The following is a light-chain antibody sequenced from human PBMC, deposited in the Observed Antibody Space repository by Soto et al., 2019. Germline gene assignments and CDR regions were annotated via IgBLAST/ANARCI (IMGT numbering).Light chain of an antibody. J-gene: IGLJ3*02. CDR1: MRDVGAYNL. V-gene: IGLV1-51*01. Sequence: QSALTQPASVSGSPGQSITISCAGTMRDVGAYNLVSWYQQHPGRAPQLIIYDNDKRPSGIPDRFAGSKSGTSATLGITGLQTGDEADYYCATWDSSLTAGVFGGGTKVTVL. CDR2: DND. CDR3: ATWDSSLTAGV.